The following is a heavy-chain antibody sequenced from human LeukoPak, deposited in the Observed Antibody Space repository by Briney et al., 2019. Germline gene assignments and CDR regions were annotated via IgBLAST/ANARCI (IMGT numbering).Heavy chain of an antibody. CDR2: IYPGDSDT. V-gene: IGHV5-51*01. J-gene: IGHJ4*02. D-gene: IGHD3-22*01. CDR1: GYSFTSYW. Sequence: GESLQISCKGSGYSFTSYWIGWVRQMPGKGLEWMGIIYPGDSDTRYSPSFQGQVTMSAHKSISTAYLQWSSLKASDTDMYYCARRRNSGYYLDSWGQGTLVTVSS. CDR3: ARRRNSGYYLDS.